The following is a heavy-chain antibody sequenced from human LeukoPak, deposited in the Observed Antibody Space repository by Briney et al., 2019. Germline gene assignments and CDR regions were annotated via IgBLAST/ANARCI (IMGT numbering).Heavy chain of an antibody. J-gene: IGHJ4*02. CDR3: ARENYFDY. CDR1: GGSVSSGSNY. V-gene: IGHV4-61*01. Sequence: SETLSLTCTVSGGSVSSGSNYWSWIRQPPGKRLEWIGYIYYSGSTNYNPSLKSRVTISVDTSKNQFSLKLSSVTAADTAVYYCARENYFDYWGQGTLVTVSS. CDR2: IYYSGST.